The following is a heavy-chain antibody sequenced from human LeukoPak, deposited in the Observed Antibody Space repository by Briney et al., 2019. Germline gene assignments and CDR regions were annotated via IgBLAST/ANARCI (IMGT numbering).Heavy chain of an antibody. CDR2: ISGSGGST. J-gene: IGHJ6*03. CDR1: GFTFSSYA. Sequence: PGGSPRLSCAASGFTFSSYAMSWVRQAPGKGLEWVSAISGSGGSTYYADSVKGRFTISRDNSKNTLYLQMNSLRAEDTAVYYCAKTAGGTYYYYMDVWGKGTTVTVSS. V-gene: IGHV3-23*01. D-gene: IGHD1-1*01. CDR3: AKTAGGTYYYYMDV.